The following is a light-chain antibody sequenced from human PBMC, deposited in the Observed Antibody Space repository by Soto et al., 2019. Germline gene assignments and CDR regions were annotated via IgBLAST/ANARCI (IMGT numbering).Light chain of an antibody. Sequence: DIQMTQSPSSLSASVGDRVTITCQASQNINNYLNWYQQKPGRAPKLLIYDASNLEAGVPSRFSGSGSGTDFTFTISRLQPEDIATYYCQQYENLPTSGQGTRLAIK. CDR2: DAS. J-gene: IGKJ5*01. CDR3: QQYENLPT. V-gene: IGKV1-33*01. CDR1: QNINNY.